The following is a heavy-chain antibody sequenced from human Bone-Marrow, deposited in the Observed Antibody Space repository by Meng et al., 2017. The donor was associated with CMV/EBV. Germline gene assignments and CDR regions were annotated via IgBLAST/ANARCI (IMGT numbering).Heavy chain of an antibody. CDR1: GFTVSSNY. V-gene: IGHV3-66*02. Sequence: ETLSLTCAASGFTVSSNYMSWVRQAPGKGLEWVSVIYSGGSTYYADSVKGRFTISRDNSKNTLYLQMNSLRAEDTAVYYCARGTRAMSKYDAFDIWGQGTMVTVSS. CDR3: ARGTRAMSKYDAFDI. D-gene: IGHD5-18*01. J-gene: IGHJ3*02. CDR2: IYSGGST.